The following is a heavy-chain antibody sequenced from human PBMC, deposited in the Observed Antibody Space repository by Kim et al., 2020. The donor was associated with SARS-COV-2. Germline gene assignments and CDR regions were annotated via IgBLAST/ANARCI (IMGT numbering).Heavy chain of an antibody. CDR2: IYYSGST. V-gene: IGHV4-39*01. CDR3: ARQGEGYCSGGSCTTAPIGY. D-gene: IGHD2-15*01. CDR1: GGSISSSSYY. J-gene: IGHJ4*02. Sequence: SETLSLTCTVSGGSISSSSYYWGWIRQPPGKGLEWIGSIYYSGSTYYNPSLKSRVTISVDTSKNQFSLKLSSVTAADTAVYYCARQGEGYCSGGSCTTAPIGYWGQGTLVTVSS.